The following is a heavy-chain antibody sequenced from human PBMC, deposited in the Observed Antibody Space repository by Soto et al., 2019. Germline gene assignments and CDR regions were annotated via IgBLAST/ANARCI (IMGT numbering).Heavy chain of an antibody. D-gene: IGHD2-15*01. Sequence: GGSLRLSCAASGVTFSSYAMSWVRQAPGKGLEWVSAISGSGGSTYYADSVKGRFTISRDNSKNTLYLQMNSLRAEDTAVYYCAKDLGYCSGGSCYWYFDYWGQGTLVTVS. CDR1: GVTFSSYA. J-gene: IGHJ4*02. CDR3: AKDLGYCSGGSCYWYFDY. CDR2: ISGSGGST. V-gene: IGHV3-23*01.